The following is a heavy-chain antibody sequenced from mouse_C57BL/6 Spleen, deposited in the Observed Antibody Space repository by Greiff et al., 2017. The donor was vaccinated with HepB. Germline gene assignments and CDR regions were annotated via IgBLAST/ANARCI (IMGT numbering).Heavy chain of an antibody. CDR3: AGTYGNSPFDY. CDR2: IYPRSGNT. Sequence: VQLVESGAELARPGASVKLSCKASGYTFTSYGISWVKQRTGQGLEWIGEIYPRSGNTYYNEKFKGKATLTADKSSSTAYMELRSLTSEDSAVYFCAGTYGNSPFDYWGQGTTLTVSS. J-gene: IGHJ2*01. D-gene: IGHD2-1*01. V-gene: IGHV1-81*01. CDR1: GYTFTSYG.